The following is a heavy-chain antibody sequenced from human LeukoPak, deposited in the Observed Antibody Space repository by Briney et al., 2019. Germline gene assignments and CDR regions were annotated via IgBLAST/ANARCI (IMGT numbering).Heavy chain of an antibody. Sequence: GRSLRLSCAASGFTFSSYAMHWVRQAPGKGLEWVAVISCDGSNKYYADAVKGRFTISRDNSKNTLYLQMNSLRAEDTAVYYCARGPAIVVVPAAIFDAFGIWGQGTLVTVSS. V-gene: IGHV3-30-3*01. CDR3: ARGPAIVVVPAAIFDAFGI. CDR2: ISCDGSNK. D-gene: IGHD2-2*01. J-gene: IGHJ3*02. CDR1: GFTFSSYA.